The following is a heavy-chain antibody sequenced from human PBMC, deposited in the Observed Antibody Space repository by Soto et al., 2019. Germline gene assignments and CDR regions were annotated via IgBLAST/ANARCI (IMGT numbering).Heavy chain of an antibody. J-gene: IGHJ6*02. CDR2: IYYSGST. Sequence: QVQLQESGPGLVKPSQTLSLTCTVSGGSISSGGYYWSWIRQHPGKGLEWIGYIYYSGSTYYNPSLKSRVTISVDTSKNQFSLKLSSVTAADTAVYYCVRSYSSGLVYYYGMDVWGQGTTVTVSS. V-gene: IGHV4-31*03. CDR3: VRSYSSGLVYYYGMDV. D-gene: IGHD6-19*01. CDR1: GGSISSGGYY.